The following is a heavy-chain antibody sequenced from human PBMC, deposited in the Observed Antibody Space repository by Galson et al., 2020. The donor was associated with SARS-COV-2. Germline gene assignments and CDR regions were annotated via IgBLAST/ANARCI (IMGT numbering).Heavy chain of an antibody. CDR3: ARETEIATFNYLDY. V-gene: IGHV1-2*04. CDR2: INPNTGGT. CDR1: GYTFTAYY. D-gene: IGHD2-21*01. J-gene: IGHJ4*02. Sequence: ASVTVPCQTSGYTFTAYYIHWVRQDPGQGLEWMGWINPNTGGTNYAQKFQGWVTMTRDTSISPAYLALSRLQSDDTAVYYCARETEIATFNYLDYWCQGTLVTVSS.